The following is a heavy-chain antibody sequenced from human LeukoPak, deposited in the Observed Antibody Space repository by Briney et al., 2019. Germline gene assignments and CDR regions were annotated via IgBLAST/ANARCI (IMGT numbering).Heavy chain of an antibody. CDR2: IYYSGGT. CDR1: GGSVSSGSYY. J-gene: IGHJ4*02. D-gene: IGHD3-10*01. V-gene: IGHV4-61*01. Sequence: SETLSLTCTVSGGSVSSGSYYWSWIRQPPGKGLEWIGYIYYSGGTNYNPSLKSRVTISVDTSKNQFSLKLSSVTAADTAVYYCAREDMVRGPRSFDYWGQGTLVTVSS. CDR3: AREDMVRGPRSFDY.